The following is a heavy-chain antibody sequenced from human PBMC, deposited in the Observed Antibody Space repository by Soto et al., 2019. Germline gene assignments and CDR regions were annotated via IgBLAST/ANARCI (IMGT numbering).Heavy chain of an antibody. Sequence: GECPKISCKRCGYSFTSYWIGWVRQMPGKGLEGMGIIYPGDSDTRYSPSFQGQVTISADKSISTAYLQWSSLKASDTAMYYCASQYEDYYYGMDVWGQGTTVTVSS. CDR3: ASQYEDYYYGMDV. J-gene: IGHJ6*02. CDR2: IYPGDSDT. CDR1: GYSFTSYW. V-gene: IGHV5-51*01. D-gene: IGHD2-8*01.